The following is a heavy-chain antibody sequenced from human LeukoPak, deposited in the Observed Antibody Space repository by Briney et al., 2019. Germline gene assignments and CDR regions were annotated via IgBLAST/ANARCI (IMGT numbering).Heavy chain of an antibody. J-gene: IGHJ4*02. D-gene: IGHD3-3*01. CDR2: ILYDGSNK. CDR1: GFTFSSYA. CDR3: ATFPMEVILEWLVDY. V-gene: IGHV3-30*09. Sequence: PGGSLRLSCAASGFTFSSYAMSWVRQAPGKGLEWVAVILYDGSNKYYADSVKGRFAISRDNSKNTLYLQMNSLRAEDTAVYYCATFPMEVILEWLVDYWGQGTLVTVSS.